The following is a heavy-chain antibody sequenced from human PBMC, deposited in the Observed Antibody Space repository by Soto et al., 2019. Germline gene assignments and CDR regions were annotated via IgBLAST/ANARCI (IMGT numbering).Heavy chain of an antibody. J-gene: IGHJ4*02. CDR1: GFTFGSYW. Sequence: GGSLRLSCAASGFTFGSYWMHWVRQAPGKGLVWVSRINSDGSSTSYADSVKGRFTISRDNAKNTLYLQMNSLRAEDTAVYYCARGFGYSYGYVPYWGQGTLVTVSS. V-gene: IGHV3-74*01. CDR2: INSDGSST. D-gene: IGHD5-18*01. CDR3: ARGFGYSYGYVPY.